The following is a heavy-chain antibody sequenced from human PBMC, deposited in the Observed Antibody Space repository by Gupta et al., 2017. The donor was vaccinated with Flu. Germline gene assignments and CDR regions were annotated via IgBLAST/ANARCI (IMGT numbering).Heavy chain of an antibody. J-gene: IGHJ5*02. V-gene: IGHV3-74*01. CDR2: IKLDGSAT. Sequence: EVQLVESGGGLVQPGGSLRLSCAASGFTFSSHWMHWVRQVPGTGLVWVSRIKLDGSATSYADSVKGRFTISRDNAKNTLYLQMNSLRAEDTALYDCAREVLNNWLDPWGQGTLVTVSS. CDR1: GFTFSSHW. CDR3: AREVLNNWLDP.